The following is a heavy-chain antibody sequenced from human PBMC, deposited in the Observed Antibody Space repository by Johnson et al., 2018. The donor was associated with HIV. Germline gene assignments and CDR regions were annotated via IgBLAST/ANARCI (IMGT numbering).Heavy chain of an antibody. J-gene: IGHJ3*02. CDR3: ARANYYHN. CDR2: ISWDSGTI. V-gene: IGHV3-9*01. D-gene: IGHD3-10*01. Sequence: VQLVESGGGLVQPGGSLRLSCAVSGFTFDNFAMHWVRQAPGKGLEWVSSISWDSGTIGYADSVKGRFTISRDNAENSLYLQMNSLRAEDTAVYYCARANYYHNWGQGTMVTVSS. CDR1: GFTFDNFA.